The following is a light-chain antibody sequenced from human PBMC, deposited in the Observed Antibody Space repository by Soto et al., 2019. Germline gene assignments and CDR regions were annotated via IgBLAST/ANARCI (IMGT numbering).Light chain of an antibody. CDR3: SSYTSSSTL. V-gene: IGLV2-14*01. CDR1: SRHGGSYNY. J-gene: IGLJ1*01. CDR2: EVS. Sequence: QSALTQPASVSGSPGHAITISCTGTSRHGGSYNYVSWYQQHPGKAPKLMIYEVSDRPSGISSRFSGSKSGNTASLTISGLQTEAEADYYCSSYTSSSTLFGTGTKVTVL.